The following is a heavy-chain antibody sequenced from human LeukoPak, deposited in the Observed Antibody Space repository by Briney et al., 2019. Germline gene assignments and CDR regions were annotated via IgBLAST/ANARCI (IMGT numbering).Heavy chain of an antibody. J-gene: IGHJ5*02. CDR1: GGSISSGGYY. D-gene: IGHD3-10*01. V-gene: IGHV4-30-2*05. CDR2: IYHSGST. Sequence: SQTLSLTCTVSGGSISSGGYYWSWIRQPPGKGLEWIGYIYHSGSTYYNPSLKSRVTISVDTSKNQFSLKLSSVTAADTAVYYCARARTMVRGVMRGWFDPWGQGTLVTVSS. CDR3: ARARTMVRGVMRGWFDP.